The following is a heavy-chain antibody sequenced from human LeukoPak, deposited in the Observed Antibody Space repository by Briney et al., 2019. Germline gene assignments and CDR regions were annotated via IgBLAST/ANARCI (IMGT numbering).Heavy chain of an antibody. CDR3: ARDIVVVPAASNWFDP. CDR2: INTNTGNP. V-gene: IGHV7-4-1*02. CDR1: GYTFTSYA. J-gene: IGHJ5*02. Sequence: GASVKVSCKASGYTFTSYAMNWVRQAPGQGLEWMGWINTNTGNPMYAQGFTGRFVFSLDTSVSTAYLQISSLKAEDTAVYYCARDIVVVPAASNWFDPWGQGTLVTVSS. D-gene: IGHD2-2*01.